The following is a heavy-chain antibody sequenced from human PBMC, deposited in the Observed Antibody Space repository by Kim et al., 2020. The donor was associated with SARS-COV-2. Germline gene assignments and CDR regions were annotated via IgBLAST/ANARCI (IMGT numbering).Heavy chain of an antibody. J-gene: IGHJ6*02. V-gene: IGHV3-15*01. CDR2: IKSKTDGGTT. D-gene: IGHD2-2*01. CDR3: TTYVRRYCSSTSCYVGRRDGYYYGMDV. Sequence: GGSLRLSCAASGFTFSNAWMSWVRQAPGKGLEWVGRIKSKTDGGTTDYAAPVKGRFTISRDDSKNTLYLQMNSLKTEDTAVYYCTTYVRRYCSSTSCYVGRRDGYYYGMDVWGQGTTVTVSS. CDR1: GFTFSNAW.